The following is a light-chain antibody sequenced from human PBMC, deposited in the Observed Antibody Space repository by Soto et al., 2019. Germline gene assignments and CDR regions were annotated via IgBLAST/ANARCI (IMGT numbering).Light chain of an antibody. V-gene: IGKV3-20*01. CDR3: LQYASEPLT. Sequence: ETVLTQSPGTLSLSPGERATLSCRASQSVAKNYLAWYQHKPGQGPRLLISGASSRATGIPDRFSGSGSGTDFTLTINRLQPEDFAVYYCLQYASEPLTFGGGTKVEI. CDR1: QSVAKNY. CDR2: GAS. J-gene: IGKJ4*01.